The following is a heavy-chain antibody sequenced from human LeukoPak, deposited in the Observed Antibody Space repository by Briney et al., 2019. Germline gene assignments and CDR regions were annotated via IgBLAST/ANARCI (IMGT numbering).Heavy chain of an antibody. J-gene: IGHJ4*02. CDR2: ISGSGGST. D-gene: IGHD3-16*01. V-gene: IGHV3-23*01. CDR1: GFSFSNYA. Sequence: PGGSLRLSCAASGFSFSNYAMSWVRQAPGKGLEWVSAISGSGGSTYYADSVKGRFTISRDNSKNTLYLQMNSLRAEDTAVYYCAKYADYYDYVWGSYENWGQGTLVTVSS. CDR3: AKYADYYDYVWGSYEN.